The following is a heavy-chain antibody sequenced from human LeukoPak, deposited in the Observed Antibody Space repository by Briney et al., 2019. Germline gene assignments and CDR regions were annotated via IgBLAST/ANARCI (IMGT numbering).Heavy chain of an antibody. CDR1: GRTFSSYT. CDR2: IIPILGIA. CDR3: ARGNKYYYDSSGSYFDY. D-gene: IGHD3-22*01. Sequence: ASVKVSCKASGRTFSSYTISWVRQAPGQGLEWTGRIIPILGIANYAQKFQGRVTITADKSTSTAYMGLSSLRSEDTAVYYCARGNKYYYDSSGSYFDYWGQGTLVTVSS. J-gene: IGHJ4*02. V-gene: IGHV1-69*02.